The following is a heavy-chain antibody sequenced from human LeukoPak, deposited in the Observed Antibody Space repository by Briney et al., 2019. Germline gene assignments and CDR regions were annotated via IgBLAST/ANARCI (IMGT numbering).Heavy chain of an antibody. Sequence: GGSLRLSCAASGFTFSDYYMSWVRQAPGKGLEWVGRIKSKTDGGTTDYAAPVKGRSTISRDDSKNTLYLQMNSLKTEDTAVYYCTTLGQVVVAATRWFDPWGQGTLVTVSS. CDR2: IKSKTDGGTT. V-gene: IGHV3-15*01. D-gene: IGHD2-15*01. CDR3: TTLGQVVVAATRWFDP. J-gene: IGHJ5*02. CDR1: GFTFSDYY.